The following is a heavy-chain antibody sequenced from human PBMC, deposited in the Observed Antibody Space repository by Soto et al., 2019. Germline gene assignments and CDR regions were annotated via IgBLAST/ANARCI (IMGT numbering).Heavy chain of an antibody. CDR3: ARSGRPPTVVTLFRSYFDY. CDR2: ISYDGSNK. J-gene: IGHJ4*02. D-gene: IGHD4-17*01. Sequence: GGSLRLSCAASGFTFSSYAMHWVRQAPGKGLEWVAVISYDGSNKYYADSVKGRFTISRDNSKNTLYLQMNSLRAEDTAVYYCARSGRPPTVVTLFRSYFDYWGQGTLVTVSS. CDR1: GFTFSSYA. V-gene: IGHV3-30-3*01.